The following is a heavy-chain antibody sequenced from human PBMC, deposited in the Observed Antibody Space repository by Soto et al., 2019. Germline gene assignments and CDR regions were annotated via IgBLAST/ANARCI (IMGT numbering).Heavy chain of an antibody. D-gene: IGHD2-2*01. Sequence: WGSLRLSCAASGFTFSSYAMSWVRQAPGKGLEWVSAISGSGGSTYYADSVKGRFTISRDNSKNTLYLQMNSLRAEDTAVYYCAKSAYCSSTSCYGYYYYMDVWGKGTTVTVSS. CDR3: AKSAYCSSTSCYGYYYYMDV. J-gene: IGHJ6*03. V-gene: IGHV3-23*01. CDR1: GFTFSSYA. CDR2: ISGSGGST.